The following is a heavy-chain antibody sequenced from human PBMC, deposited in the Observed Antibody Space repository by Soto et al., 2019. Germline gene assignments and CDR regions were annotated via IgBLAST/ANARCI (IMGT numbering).Heavy chain of an antibody. D-gene: IGHD5-12*01. CDR3: ARVRYSGYVLDP. CDR2: ISSSSYI. V-gene: IGHV3-21*01. J-gene: IGHJ5*02. Sequence: PGGSLRLSCAASGFTFSTYSMNWVRQAPGKGLEWVSSISSSSYIYYADSVKGRFTISRDNAKNSLFLQMNSLRAEDTAVYYCARVRYSGYVLDPWGQGTLVTVS. CDR1: GFTFSTYS.